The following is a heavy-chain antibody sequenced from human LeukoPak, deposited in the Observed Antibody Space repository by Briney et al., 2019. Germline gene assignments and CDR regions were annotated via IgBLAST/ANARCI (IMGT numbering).Heavy chain of an antibody. D-gene: IGHD3-10*01. CDR3: ARGILLWFGELLYNWFDP. V-gene: IGHV4-34*01. J-gene: IGHJ5*02. CDR2: INHSGST. CDR1: GGSFSGYY. Sequence: SETLSLTCAVYGGSFSGYYWSWIRQPPGKGLEWIGEINHSGSTNYNPSLKSRVTISVDTSKNQFSLKLSSVTAADTAVYYCARGILLWFGELLYNWFDPWGQGTLVTVSS.